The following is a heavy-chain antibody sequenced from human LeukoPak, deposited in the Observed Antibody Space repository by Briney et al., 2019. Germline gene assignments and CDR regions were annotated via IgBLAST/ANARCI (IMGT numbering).Heavy chain of an antibody. CDR3: ARVGYMVAPRMIDY. J-gene: IGHJ4*01. CDR1: GYTFTSYG. Sequence: GASVKVSCKASGYTFTSYGISWVRQAPGQGLEWMGWISAYNGNTNYAQKLQGRVTMTTDTSTSTAHMELRSLSSADTAVYSCARVGYMVAPRMIDYWGHGTPVTVSS. CDR2: ISAYNGNT. D-gene: IGHD5-12*01. V-gene: IGHV1-18*01.